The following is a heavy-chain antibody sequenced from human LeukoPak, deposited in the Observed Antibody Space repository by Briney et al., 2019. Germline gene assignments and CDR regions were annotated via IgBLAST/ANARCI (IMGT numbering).Heavy chain of an antibody. V-gene: IGHV1-18*01. CDR1: GFSFSSYG. CDR2: VSAYNGKT. Sequence: SVKVSCKASGFSFSSYGFIWVRQAPGQGLEWMGWVSAYNGKTNYAQKFQGRVTMTTDTSTPTVYMDLRSLRSDDTAVYFCARGGALTSFDSWGQGTLITVSS. D-gene: IGHD1-26*01. J-gene: IGHJ4*02. CDR3: ARGGALTSFDS.